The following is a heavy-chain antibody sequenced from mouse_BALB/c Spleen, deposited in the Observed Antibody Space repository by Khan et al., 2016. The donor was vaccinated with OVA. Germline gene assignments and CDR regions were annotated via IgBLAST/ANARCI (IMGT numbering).Heavy chain of an antibody. D-gene: IGHD1-2*01. CDR1: GYTFTDYN. J-gene: IGHJ3*02. Sequence: VQLKESGPELVKPGASVKISCKASGYTFTDYNMDWVRQSQGESLEWIGYIFPNTGGTCYNQKFKTKATLTVDSSSSTAYMEFSNLTSDDSACYFCARAGYGSLGFWGQGTLVTVSA. CDR3: ARAGYGSLGF. V-gene: IGHV1S29*02. CDR2: IFPNTGGT.